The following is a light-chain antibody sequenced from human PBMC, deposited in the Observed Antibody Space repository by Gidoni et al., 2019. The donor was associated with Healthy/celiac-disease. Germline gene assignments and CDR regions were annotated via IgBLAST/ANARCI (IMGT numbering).Light chain of an antibody. CDR2: HDS. Sequence: SYELPQPPSVSVSPGQTATITCPGDKFGDKYACWYQQQPGQSPVLVIYHDSTRPAGIPERFSGSSSGNKATLTISGTQAMDEADYYCQAWDSSTCEFGGGTKLTVL. J-gene: IGLJ2*01. CDR1: KFGDKY. CDR3: QAWDSSTCE. V-gene: IGLV3-1*01.